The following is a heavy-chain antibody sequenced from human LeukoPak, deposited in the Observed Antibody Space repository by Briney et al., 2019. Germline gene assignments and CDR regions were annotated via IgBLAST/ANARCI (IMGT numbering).Heavy chain of an antibody. V-gene: IGHV4-34*01. D-gene: IGHD6-19*01. CDR1: GGSFSGYY. CDR3: ARVRSSSSGWYSDY. Sequence: PSETLSLTCAVYGGSFSGYYWSWIRQPPGKGLEWIGEINHSGSTNYNPSLKSRVTISVDTSKNQFSLKLSSVTAADTAVYYCARVRSSSSGWYSDYWGQGNLVTVSS. CDR2: INHSGST. J-gene: IGHJ4*02.